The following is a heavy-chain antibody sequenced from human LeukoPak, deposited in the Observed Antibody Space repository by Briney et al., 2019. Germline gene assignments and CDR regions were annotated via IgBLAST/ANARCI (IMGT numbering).Heavy chain of an antibody. CDR2: MNPNSGNT. J-gene: IGHJ5*02. Sequence: ASVKVSCKASGYTFTSYDINWVRQATGQGLEWVGWMNPNSGNTGYAQKFQGRVTITRNTSISTAYMELSSLRSEDTAVYYCARRAAGTRWFDPWGQGTLVTVSS. V-gene: IGHV1-8*03. D-gene: IGHD6-13*01. CDR1: GYTFTSYD. CDR3: ARRAAGTRWFDP.